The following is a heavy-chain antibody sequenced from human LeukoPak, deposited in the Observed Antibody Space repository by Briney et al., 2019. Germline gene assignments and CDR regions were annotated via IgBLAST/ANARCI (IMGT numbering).Heavy chain of an antibody. V-gene: IGHV4-34*01. J-gene: IGHJ4*02. CDR3: ARRLWLEELSFDY. CDR1: GGSFSDYY. D-gene: IGHD3-10*01. Sequence: SETLSLTCGVYGGSFSDYYWSWIRQPPGKGLEWIGEINHSGSTNYNPSLKSRITISVDTSNNQFSLKLSSVTAADTAVYYCARRLWLEELSFDYWGQAILVTVFS. CDR2: INHSGST.